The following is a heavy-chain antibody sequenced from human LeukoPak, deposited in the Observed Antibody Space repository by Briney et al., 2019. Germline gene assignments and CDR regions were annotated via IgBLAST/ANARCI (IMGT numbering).Heavy chain of an antibody. V-gene: IGHV4-34*01. Sequence: SETLSLTCAVYGGSFSGYYWSWIRQPPGKGLEWIGEINHSGSTNYNPSLKSRVTISVDTSKNQFSLKLSSVTAADTAVYYCARSSSSGNSHWFDPWGQGTLVTVSS. CDR3: ARSSSSGNSHWFDP. D-gene: IGHD6-6*01. J-gene: IGHJ5*02. CDR1: GGSFSGYY. CDR2: INHSGST.